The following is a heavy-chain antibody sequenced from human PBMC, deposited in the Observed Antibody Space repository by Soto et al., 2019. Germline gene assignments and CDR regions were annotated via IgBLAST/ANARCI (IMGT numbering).Heavy chain of an antibody. CDR3: ARSPPGLWYFDL. V-gene: IGHV1-69*02. CDR1: GWGISVYT. Sequence: VKGACKGAGWGISVYTSSRGILAPGQGLEWMGRIIPILGIANYAQKFQGRVTITADKSTSTAYMELSSLRSEDTAVYYCARSPPGLWYFDLWGHGTLVTVSS. J-gene: IGHJ2*01. CDR2: IIPILGIA.